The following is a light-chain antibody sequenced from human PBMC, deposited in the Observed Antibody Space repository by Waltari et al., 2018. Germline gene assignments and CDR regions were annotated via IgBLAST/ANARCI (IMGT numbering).Light chain of an antibody. V-gene: IGKV3-20*01. CDR3: QHYVSLPAT. CDR1: QSVTRA. J-gene: IGKJ1*01. Sequence: SCRASQSVTRALAWDQQKPGQAPRLLIYGASSRATGIPDRFSGGGSGTDFSLTISRLEPEDFAMYYCQHYVSLPATFGQGTKVEIK. CDR2: GAS.